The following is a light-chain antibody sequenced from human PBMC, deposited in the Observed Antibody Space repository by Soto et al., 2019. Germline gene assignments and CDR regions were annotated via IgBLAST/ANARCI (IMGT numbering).Light chain of an antibody. CDR2: DAS. CDR3: QQRSNWPPT. CDR1: QSVSSS. Sequence: PGERATLSCRASQSVSSSLAWFQQKPGQAPRLLIYDASNRATGIPARFSGSGSGTDFTLTISSLEPEDFAVYYCQQRSNWPPTFGGGTKVEIK. J-gene: IGKJ4*01. V-gene: IGKV3-11*01.